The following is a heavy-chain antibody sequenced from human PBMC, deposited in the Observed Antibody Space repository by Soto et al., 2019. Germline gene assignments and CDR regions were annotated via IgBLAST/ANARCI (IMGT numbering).Heavy chain of an antibody. D-gene: IGHD6-19*01. CDR3: AKATTNGGWFNPFDS. CDR2: LSGSGTST. CDR1: GFTFTTYT. V-gene: IGHV3-23*04. J-gene: IGHJ4*02. Sequence: EVQLVESGGGLVKPGGTVRLSCAASGFTFTTYTFNWVRQAPGKGLEWVSGLSGSGTSTYYADSVKGRFTISRDNSRDTLFLQMNSLTADDTAVYYCAKATTNGGWFNPFDSWGQGALVTVSS.